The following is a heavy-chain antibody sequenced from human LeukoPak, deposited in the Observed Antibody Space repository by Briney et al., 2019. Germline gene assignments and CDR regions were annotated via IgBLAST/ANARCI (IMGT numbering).Heavy chain of an antibody. CDR1: GFTVSSNY. D-gene: IGHD3-10*01. CDR2: IYSSGST. V-gene: IGHV3-66*01. CDR3: ARGVYGSGSSFDY. Sequence: GGSLRLSCAASGFTVSSNYMSWVRQAPGKGLEWVSVIYSSGSTYYADSVKGRFTISGDNSKNTLYLHMNSLRAEDTAVYYCARGVYGSGSSFDYWGQGTLVTVSS. J-gene: IGHJ4*02.